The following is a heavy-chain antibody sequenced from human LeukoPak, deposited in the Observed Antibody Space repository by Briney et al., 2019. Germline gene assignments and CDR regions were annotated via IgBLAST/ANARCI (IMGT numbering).Heavy chain of an antibody. CDR2: IYYSGST. D-gene: IGHD2-15*01. CDR3: ARVQVVVVAATPSAIFDY. V-gene: IGHV4-31*03. CDR1: GGSISSGGYY. Sequence: SQTLSLTCTVSGGSISSGGYYWSWIRQHPGKGLEWIGYIYYSGSTYYNPSLKSRVTISVDTSKNQFSLKLSSVTAADTAVYYCARVQVVVVAATPSAIFDYWGQGTLVTVSS. J-gene: IGHJ4*02.